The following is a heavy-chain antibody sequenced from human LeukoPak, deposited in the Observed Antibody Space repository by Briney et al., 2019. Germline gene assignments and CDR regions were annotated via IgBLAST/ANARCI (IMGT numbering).Heavy chain of an antibody. V-gene: IGHV4-30-2*01. D-gene: IGHD1-14*01. Sequence: PSETLSLTCAVSGGSISSGGYSWSWIRQPPGKGLEWIGYIYHSGSTYYNPSLKSRVTISVDRSKNQFSLKLSSVTAADTVVYYCARTFGMGLDYWGQGTLVTVSS. CDR3: ARTFGMGLDY. CDR2: IYHSGST. CDR1: GGSISSGGYS. J-gene: IGHJ4*02.